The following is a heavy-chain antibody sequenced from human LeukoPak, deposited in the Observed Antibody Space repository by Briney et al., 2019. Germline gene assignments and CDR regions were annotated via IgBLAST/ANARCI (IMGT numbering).Heavy chain of an antibody. J-gene: IGHJ4*02. CDR2: INWDGGST. CDR3: ARVEAGHFDY. D-gene: IGHD6-13*01. Sequence: GGSLRLSCAASGFTFDDYGMSWVRQAPGKGLEWVSGINWDGGSTGYADSVKGRFTTSRDNAKNSLYLQMNSLRAEDTALYYCARVEAGHFDYWGQGTLVTVSS. V-gene: IGHV3-20*04. CDR1: GFTFDDYG.